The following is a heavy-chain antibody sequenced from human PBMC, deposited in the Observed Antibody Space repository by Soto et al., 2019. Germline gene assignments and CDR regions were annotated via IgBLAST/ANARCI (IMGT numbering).Heavy chain of an antibody. J-gene: IGHJ3*02. CDR2: IVVGSGNT. CDR3: AAAVDTAMVREAAFDI. V-gene: IGHV1-58*01. D-gene: IGHD5-18*01. CDR1: GFTFTSSG. Sequence: SVKVSCKASGFTFTSSGVQWVRQARGQRLEWIGWIVVGSGNTNYAQKFQEGVTITRDMSTSTAYMELSSLRSEDTAVYYCAAAVDTAMVREAAFDIWGQGTMVTVSS.